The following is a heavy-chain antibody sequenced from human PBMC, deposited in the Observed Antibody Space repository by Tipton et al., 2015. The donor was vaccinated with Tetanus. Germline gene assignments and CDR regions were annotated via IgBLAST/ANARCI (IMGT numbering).Heavy chain of an antibody. V-gene: IGHV4-4*02. CDR3: ARSLRDHQLLAFYGDYRGTYYFDY. CDR1: GGSISSSNW. CDR2: IYYSGST. J-gene: IGHJ4*02. Sequence: TLSLTCAVSGGSISSSNWWSWVRQPPGKGLEWIGYIYYSGSTNYNPSLKSRVTISVDTSKNQFSLKLSSVTAADTAVYYCARSLRDHQLLAFYGDYRGTYYFDYWGQGTLVTVSS. D-gene: IGHD4-17*01.